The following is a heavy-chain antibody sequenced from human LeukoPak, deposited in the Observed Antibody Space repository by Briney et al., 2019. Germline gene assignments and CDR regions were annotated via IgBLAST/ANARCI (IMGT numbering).Heavy chain of an antibody. CDR2: INHSGST. CDR3: ARDTVVVPAARKKNYYYYGMDV. V-gene: IGHV4-34*01. Sequence: SETLSLTCAVYGVSFSGYYWSWIRQPPGKGLEWIGEINHSGSTNYNPSLKSRVTISVDTSKNQFSLKLSSVTAADTAVYYCARDTVVVPAARKKNYYYYGMDVWGQGTTVTVSS. D-gene: IGHD2-2*01. J-gene: IGHJ6*02. CDR1: GVSFSGYY.